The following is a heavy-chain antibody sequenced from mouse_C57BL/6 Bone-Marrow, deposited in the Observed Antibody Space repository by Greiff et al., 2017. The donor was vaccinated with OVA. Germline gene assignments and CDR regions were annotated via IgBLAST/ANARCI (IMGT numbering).Heavy chain of an antibody. Sequence: VQLQQSGTVLARPGASVKMSCKTSGYTFTSYWMHWVKQRPGQGLEWIGAIYPGNSDTSYNQKFKGKAKLTAVTSASTAYMELSSLTSEDSAVYYCAGHMVTTVAYWGQGTTLTVSS. D-gene: IGHD2-2*01. CDR2: IYPGNSDT. V-gene: IGHV1-5*01. J-gene: IGHJ2*01. CDR3: AGHMVTTVAY. CDR1: GYTFTSYW.